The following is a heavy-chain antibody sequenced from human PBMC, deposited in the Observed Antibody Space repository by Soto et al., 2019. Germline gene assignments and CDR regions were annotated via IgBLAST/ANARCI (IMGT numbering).Heavy chain of an antibody. CDR3: AKMKGARVGDYSMDV. CDR2: ISGSGRST. CDR1: GLTFSSFA. J-gene: IGHJ6*02. V-gene: IGHV3-23*01. D-gene: IGHD2-2*01. Sequence: EVQVLESGGGLVQPGGSLRLSCAASGLTFSSFAMSWVRQAPGKGLEWVSAISGSGRSTYFAGSVKGRFTISRDNPKNTLYLQMNSLRVEDTAVYYCAKMKGARVGDYSMDVRGQGTTVTVSS.